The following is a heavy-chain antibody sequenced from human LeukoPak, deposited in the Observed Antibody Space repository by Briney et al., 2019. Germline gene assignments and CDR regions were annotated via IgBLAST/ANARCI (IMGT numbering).Heavy chain of an antibody. CDR1: GFTFDNYA. CDR3: AKDEFVASDFTGAFDI. Sequence: PGGSLRLSCAASGFTFDNYAMHWVRHAPGKGLEWVSGISWNSGSIGYADSVKGRFTISRDNAKNSLYLQMNSLRTEDVALYYCAKDEFVASDFTGAFDIWGQGTMVTVSS. J-gene: IGHJ3*02. V-gene: IGHV3-9*03. D-gene: IGHD2-8*02. CDR2: ISWNSGSI.